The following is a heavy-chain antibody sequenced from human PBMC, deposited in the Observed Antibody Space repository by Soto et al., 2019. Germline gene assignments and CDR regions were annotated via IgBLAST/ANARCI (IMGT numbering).Heavy chain of an antibody. CDR1: GLTVTGKKY. CDR2: VYDTDGI. Sequence: DVQLVESGGGLIQPGGSLRLSCEASGLTVTGKKYVAWVRQAPGKGLEWVSGVYDTDGIYYADSVKGRFTTSRDNTSTIVYLERNSLTPDDTAVYYCATWRLREHAYDIWGLGTPVTVSS. CDR3: ATWRLREHAYDI. J-gene: IGHJ3*02. D-gene: IGHD4-17*01. V-gene: IGHV3-53*01.